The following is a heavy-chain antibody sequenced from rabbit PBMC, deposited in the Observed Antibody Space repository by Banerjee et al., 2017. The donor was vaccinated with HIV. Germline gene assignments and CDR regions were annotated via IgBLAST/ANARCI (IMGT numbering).Heavy chain of an antibody. CDR2: IYTGSGST. J-gene: IGHJ3*01. V-gene: IGHV1S40*01. D-gene: IGHD8-1*01. Sequence: QSLEESGGGLVQPEGSLTLTCTASGFSFSSSYYMCWVRQAPGKGLEWIGCIYTGSGSTYYASWAKGRFTISKTSSTTVTLQMTSLTAADTATYLCARDRYSSSYDLWGQGTLVTVS. CDR3: ARDRYSSSYDL. CDR1: GFSFSSSYY.